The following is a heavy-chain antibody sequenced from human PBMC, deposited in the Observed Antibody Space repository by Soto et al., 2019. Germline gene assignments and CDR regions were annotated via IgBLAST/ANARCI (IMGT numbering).Heavy chain of an antibody. CDR1: GFTFSSYA. D-gene: IGHD5-18*01. CDR3: ARVQLWGYWYFDL. Sequence: GGSLRLSCAASGFTFSSYAMHWVRQAPGKGLEWVAVISYDGSNKYYADSVKGRFTISRDNSKNTLYLQMNSLRAEDTAVYYCARVQLWGYWYFDLWGRGTLVTVSS. V-gene: IGHV3-30-3*01. CDR2: ISYDGSNK. J-gene: IGHJ2*01.